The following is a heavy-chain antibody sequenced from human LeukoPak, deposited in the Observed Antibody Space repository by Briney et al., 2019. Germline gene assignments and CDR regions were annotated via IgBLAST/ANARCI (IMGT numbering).Heavy chain of an antibody. CDR3: AREGGPYRPLDY. J-gene: IGHJ4*02. Sequence: GSLRLSCAASGLTFSNYAMSWVRQAPGKGLEWIGEVNLQGSTNYNPSLKSRVAISVDKSENHISLKLTSVTAADTAVYYCAREGGPYRPLDYSGQGTLVTVAS. CDR2: VNLQGST. V-gene: IGHV4-4*02. CDR1: GLTFSNYAM.